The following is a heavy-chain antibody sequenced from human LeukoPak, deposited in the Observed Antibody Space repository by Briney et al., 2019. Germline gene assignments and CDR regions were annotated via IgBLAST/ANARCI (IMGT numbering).Heavy chain of an antibody. CDR3: AIDPNWGTHS. J-gene: IGHJ4*02. D-gene: IGHD7-27*01. CDR1: GFTFSPYA. V-gene: IGHV3-23*01. Sequence: GGSLRLSCAASGFTFSPYAMGGVGKVPGKGRGWVSGISNSGDNIYYADSVRGRFTISRDNSKNALYLQMNSLRVEDTAVYYCAIDPNWGTHSWGQGVLVTVSS. CDR2: ISNSGDNI.